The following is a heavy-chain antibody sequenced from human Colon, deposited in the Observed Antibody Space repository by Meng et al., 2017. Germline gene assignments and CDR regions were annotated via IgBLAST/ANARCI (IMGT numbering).Heavy chain of an antibody. J-gene: IGHJ4*02. CDR1: GGSFSGYY. CDR2: INHSGRT. D-gene: IGHD3-10*01. V-gene: IGHV4-34*01. CDR3: ARGVAGRLGIHFNY. Sequence: HGHRQYWGPRHLNPSEPLALSCAVYGGSFSGYYWNWIRQSPGKGLERIGQINHSGRTIYNPSLKSRVTTSIDTSKNQFSLNLTSATAADTAVYYCARGVAGRLGIHFNYWGQGTLVTVSS.